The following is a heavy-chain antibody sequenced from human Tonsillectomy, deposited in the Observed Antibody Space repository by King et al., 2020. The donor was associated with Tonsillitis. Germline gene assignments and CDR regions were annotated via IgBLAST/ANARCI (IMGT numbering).Heavy chain of an antibody. Sequence: VQLQQSGPGLVKPSQTLSLTCAISGDSVSSNSAAWSGIRQSPSRVLEWLGRTYYRSRWYNDYAVSVKSRITINPDTSTNHSSLHLNSVTPEDTAVYYCARENSSPDLAYYYSYMDVWGKGTTVTVSS. J-gene: IGHJ6*03. V-gene: IGHV6-1*01. D-gene: IGHD6-13*01. CDR1: GDSVSSNSAA. CDR2: TYYRSRWYN. CDR3: ARENSSPDLAYYYSYMDV.